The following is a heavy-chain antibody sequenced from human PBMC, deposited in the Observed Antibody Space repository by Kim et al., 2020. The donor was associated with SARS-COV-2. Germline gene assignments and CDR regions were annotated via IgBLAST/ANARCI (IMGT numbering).Heavy chain of an antibody. J-gene: IGHJ4*02. CDR1: GFNFDTFW. Sequence: GGSLRLSCIASGFNFDTFWMSWVRQAPGKGLEWVANIDQDGRDKYYVDSVKGRFAISRDNAKNSVYLQMNSLRAEDTAVYYCARDPGVRGVIIFRPDYWGQGTLVTVSS. D-gene: IGHD3-10*01. V-gene: IGHV3-7*01. CDR3: ARDPGVRGVIIFRPDY. CDR2: IDQDGRDK.